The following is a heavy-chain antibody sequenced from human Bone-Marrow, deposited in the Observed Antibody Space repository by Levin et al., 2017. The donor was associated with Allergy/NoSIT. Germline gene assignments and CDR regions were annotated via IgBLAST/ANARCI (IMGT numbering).Heavy chain of an antibody. J-gene: IGHJ2*01. Sequence: GGSLRLSCAASVFPFTSYAMSWVRQAPGKGLEWVSAISVSGDKTYYSDSVKGRFTISRDNSKNTLSLQMNGLRAEDTALYYCARARGYSNSFYWYFASWGRGTLVTVSS. CDR1: VFPFTSYA. CDR3: ARARGYSNSFYWYFAS. D-gene: IGHD6-6*01. V-gene: IGHV3-23*01. CDR2: ISVSGDKT.